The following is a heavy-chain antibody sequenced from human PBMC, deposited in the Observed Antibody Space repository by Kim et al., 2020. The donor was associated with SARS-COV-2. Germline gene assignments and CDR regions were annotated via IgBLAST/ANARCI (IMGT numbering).Heavy chain of an antibody. CDR2: LSHDGTSS. CDR3: VKDVWDYRVLDV. CDR1: GFSFSCCA. D-gene: IGHD1-26*01. V-gene: IGHV3-23*01. Sequence: GGSLRLSCVASGFSFSCCAMTWVRQVPGKGPEWVSSLSHDGTSSHYANSVRGRFTISRDDSKNTLYLQLNSLRGEDTALYYCVKDVWDYRVLDVWGQGTT. J-gene: IGHJ6*02.